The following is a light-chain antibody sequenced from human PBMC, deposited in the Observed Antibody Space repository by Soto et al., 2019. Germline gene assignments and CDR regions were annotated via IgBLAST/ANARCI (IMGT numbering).Light chain of an antibody. CDR2: EVT. CDR1: SSDVGIYNY. CDR3: SSYTTSTTRV. V-gene: IGLV2-14*01. J-gene: IGLJ1*01. Sequence: QSVLTQPASVSGSPGQSIAISCTGSSSDVGIYNYVSWYQQHPGKVPKLIIYEVTNRPSGVSNRFSGSKSGNTASLTISGLQAEDEADYYCSSYTTSTTRVLGTATKVTV.